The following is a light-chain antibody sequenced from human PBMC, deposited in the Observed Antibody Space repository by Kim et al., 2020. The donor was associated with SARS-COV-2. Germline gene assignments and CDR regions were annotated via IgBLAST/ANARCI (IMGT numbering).Light chain of an antibody. V-gene: IGKV1-39*01. CDR1: QSISTY. CDR3: QQTFSTPRT. Sequence: DIQMTQSPSSLSASVGDRVTITCRASQSISTYLNWYRQKPGKAPNLLIYAASSLQTGVPSRFTGSGSGTDFTLTISNLQPEDFATYYCQQTFSTPRTFGQGTKVDIK. J-gene: IGKJ1*01. CDR2: AAS.